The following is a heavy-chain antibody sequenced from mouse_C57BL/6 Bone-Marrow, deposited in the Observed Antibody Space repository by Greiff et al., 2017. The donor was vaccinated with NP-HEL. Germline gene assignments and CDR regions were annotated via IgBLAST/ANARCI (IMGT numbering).Heavy chain of an antibody. V-gene: IGHV1-59*01. J-gene: IGHJ4*01. D-gene: IGHD3-2*02. Sequence: QVQLQQPGAELVRPGTSVKLSCKASGYTFTSYWMHWVKQRPGQGLEWIGVIDPSDSYTNYNQKFKGKATLTVDTSSSTAYMQLSSLTSEDSAVYYCARSSCVHYAMDYWGQGTSVTVSS. CDR1: GYTFTSYW. CDR2: IDPSDSYT. CDR3: ARSSCVHYAMDY.